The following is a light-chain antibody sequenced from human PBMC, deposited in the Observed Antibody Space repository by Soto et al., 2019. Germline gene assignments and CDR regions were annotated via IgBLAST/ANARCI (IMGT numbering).Light chain of an antibody. CDR1: QTIRSW. CDR3: QHYNSYLSP. Sequence: DIQMTQSPSTLSASVGDRVTITCRASQTIRSWLAWYQQKPGKAPKLLIYKASSVETGVPSRFSGSGSGTEFTLTISSLQPDDFATYYCQHYNSYLSPFGQGTKVEIK. J-gene: IGKJ1*01. V-gene: IGKV1-5*03. CDR2: KAS.